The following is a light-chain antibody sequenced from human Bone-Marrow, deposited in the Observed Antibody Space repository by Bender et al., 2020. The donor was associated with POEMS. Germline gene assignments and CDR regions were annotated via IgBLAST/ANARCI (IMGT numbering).Light chain of an antibody. Sequence: GSSSNIGGNAVNWWQQLPGTAPKLLIYGNDQRPSGAPDRFSGSKSGTSASLAISGLQSEDEADYFCSAWDGILNGWVFGGGTELSVL. CDR2: GND. J-gene: IGLJ3*02. CDR3: SAWDGILNGWV. CDR1: SSNIGGNA. V-gene: IGLV1-44*01.